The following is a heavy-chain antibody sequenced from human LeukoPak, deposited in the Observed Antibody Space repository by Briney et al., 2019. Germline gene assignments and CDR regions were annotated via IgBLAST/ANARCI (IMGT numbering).Heavy chain of an antibody. CDR3: AREHSYYDSSGYYYGSGYFDY. CDR1: GFTFTGHY. D-gene: IGHD3-22*01. V-gene: IGHV1-2*02. Sequence: ASMKVSCKTSGFTFTGHYMHWLRQAPGQGLEWMGWINANTGVTHYAVKFQGRVTITRDTSISTVYMDLSSLQSDDTAVYSCAREHSYYDSSGYYYGSGYFDYWGQGTLVTVSS. J-gene: IGHJ4*02. CDR2: INANTGVT.